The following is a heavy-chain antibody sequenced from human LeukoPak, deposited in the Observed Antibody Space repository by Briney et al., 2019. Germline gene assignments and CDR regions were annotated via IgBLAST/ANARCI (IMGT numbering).Heavy chain of an antibody. CDR1: GFTFSSYA. CDR3: AKDAFRGYSYGYRVSMVWFDQ. CDR2: IHYDGSNN. Sequence: GGSLRLSCAASGFTFSSYAMHWVRQAPGKGLEWVAFIHYDGSNNYYADSVKGRFTISRDNSKNTLSLQMSSLRAEDTAVYFCAKDAFRGYSYGYRVSMVWFDQWGQGILVTVSS. J-gene: IGHJ5*02. V-gene: IGHV3-30*02. D-gene: IGHD5-18*01.